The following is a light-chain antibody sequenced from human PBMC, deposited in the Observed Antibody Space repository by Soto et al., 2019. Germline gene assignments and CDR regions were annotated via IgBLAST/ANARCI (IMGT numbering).Light chain of an antibody. Sequence: IVMPHSPATLSLSPGERAALSCRASQSVSTSLAWYQHKPGQAPRLIIYDASKRAPGIPARFSGSGSGTDFTLTISSLEPEDFAVYYCQVRDVWPTFGQGTKVDIK. CDR2: DAS. J-gene: IGKJ1*01. CDR1: QSVSTS. V-gene: IGKV3-11*01. CDR3: QVRDVWPT.